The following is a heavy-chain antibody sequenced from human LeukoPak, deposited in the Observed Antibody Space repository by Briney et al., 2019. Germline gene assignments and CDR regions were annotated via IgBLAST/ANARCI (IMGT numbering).Heavy chain of an antibody. CDR1: GDSTSSDRYY. J-gene: IGHJ6*02. D-gene: IGHD3-22*01. CDR2: IYYSGST. V-gene: IGHV4-39*07. CDR3: VRDSTYYYDSSGFYYNYHGMDV. Sequence: SETLSLTCTVSGDSTSSDRYYGGWVRQPPGKGLEWIGNIYYSGSTYYNPSLKSRVTISVDMSKNQFSLNLSSVTAADTAVYYCVRDSTYYYDSSGFYYNYHGMDVWGQGTTVTVSS.